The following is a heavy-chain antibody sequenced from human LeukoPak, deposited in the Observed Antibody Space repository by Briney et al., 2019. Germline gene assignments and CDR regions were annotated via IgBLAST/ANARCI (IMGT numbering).Heavy chain of an antibody. CDR1: GGSISSYY. V-gene: IGHV4-59*01. CDR2: IYYSGST. Sequence: PSETLSLTCTVSGGSISSYYWSWIRQPPGTGLEWIGYIYYSGSTNYNPSLKSRVTISVDTSKNQFSLKLSSVTAADTAAYYCAREDNWNDYYYYMDVWGKGTTVTVSS. CDR3: AREDNWNDYYYYMDV. D-gene: IGHD1-20*01. J-gene: IGHJ6*03.